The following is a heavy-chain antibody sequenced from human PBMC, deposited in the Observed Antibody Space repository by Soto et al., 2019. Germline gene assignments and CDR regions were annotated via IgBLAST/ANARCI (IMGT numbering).Heavy chain of an antibody. J-gene: IGHJ6*02. Sequence: EMQLLESGGGLGQPGGSLRLSCVASPITVYNFAAMSCVRQTPERGLEWVSTISGRGDHRYYADSVKGRFTISRDNSNNRLYLQMDGLRVDDTAVYYCAKDRALENQTPYGMDVWGQGTTVTV. V-gene: IGHV3-23*01. D-gene: IGHD2-2*01. CDR1: PITVYNFAA. CDR3: AKDRALENQTPYGMDV. CDR2: ISGRGDHR.